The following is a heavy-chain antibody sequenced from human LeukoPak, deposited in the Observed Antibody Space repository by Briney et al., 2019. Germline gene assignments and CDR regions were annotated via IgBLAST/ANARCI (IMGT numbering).Heavy chain of an antibody. CDR2: INPNSGGT. CDR1: GYTFTGYC. V-gene: IGHV1-2*02. Sequence: ASVKVSCKASGYTFTGYCMHWVRQAPGQGLEWMGWINPNSGGTNYAQKFQGRVTMTRDTSISTAYMELSRLRSDDTAVYYCAREEDGYNTVEDAFDIWGQGTMVTVSS. J-gene: IGHJ3*02. D-gene: IGHD5-24*01. CDR3: AREEDGYNTVEDAFDI.